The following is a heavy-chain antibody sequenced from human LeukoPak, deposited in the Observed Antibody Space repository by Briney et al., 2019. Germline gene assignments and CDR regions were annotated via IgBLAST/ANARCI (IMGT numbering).Heavy chain of an antibody. Sequence: ASVKVSCKASGGTFSSYAISWVRQAPGQGLEWMGGIIPIFGTANYAQKFQGRVTITADESTSTAYMELRSLRSDDTAVYYCAGIAVAGHLDYWGQGTLVTVSS. D-gene: IGHD6-19*01. V-gene: IGHV1-69*13. J-gene: IGHJ4*02. CDR2: IIPIFGTA. CDR3: AGIAVAGHLDY. CDR1: GGTFSSYA.